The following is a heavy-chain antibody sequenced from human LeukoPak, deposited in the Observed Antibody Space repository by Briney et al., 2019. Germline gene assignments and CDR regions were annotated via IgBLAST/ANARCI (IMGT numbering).Heavy chain of an antibody. V-gene: IGHV4-59*08. CDR3: ARHGPRETWYGMDV. J-gene: IGHJ6*02. Sequence: SETLSLTCTVSGGSISSYYWSWIRQPPGKGLEWIGYIYYSGGTNYNPSLKSRVTISVDTSKNQFSLKLSSVTAADTAVYYYARHGPRETWYGMDVWGQGTTVTVSS. CDR2: IYYSGGT. CDR1: GGSISSYY.